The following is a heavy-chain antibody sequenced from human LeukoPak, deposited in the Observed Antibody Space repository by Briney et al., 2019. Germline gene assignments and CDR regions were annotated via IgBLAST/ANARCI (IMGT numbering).Heavy chain of an antibody. J-gene: IGHJ4*02. Sequence: PSETLSLTCTVSGGSISSYYWSWIRQPPGKGLEWIGYIYYSGSTNYNPSLKSRVTISVDTSKNQFSLKLSSVTAADTAVYYCARVGSDYVWGNGYYFDYWGQGTLVTVSS. CDR3: ARVGSDYVWGNGYYFDY. V-gene: IGHV4-59*01. D-gene: IGHD3-16*01. CDR1: GGSISSYY. CDR2: IYYSGST.